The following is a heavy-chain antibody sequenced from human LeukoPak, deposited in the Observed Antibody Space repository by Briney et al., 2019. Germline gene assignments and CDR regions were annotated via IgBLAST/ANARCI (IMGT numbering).Heavy chain of an antibody. CDR3: ARKCVNSWSFDY. CDR1: GFTFSISS. J-gene: IGHJ4*02. Sequence: GGSLRLSCAASGFTFSISSMTWVRQAPGKGLEWVANIKEDGSEKSYVDSVKGRFTISRDNSNNTLLLQMNSLRAGDTAVYYCARKCVNSWSFDYWGQGTLVTVSS. D-gene: IGHD6-13*01. V-gene: IGHV3-7*03. CDR2: IKEDGSEK.